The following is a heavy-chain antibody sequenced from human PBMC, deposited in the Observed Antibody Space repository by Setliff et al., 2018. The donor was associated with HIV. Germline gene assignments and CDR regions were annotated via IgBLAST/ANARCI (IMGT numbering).Heavy chain of an antibody. CDR1: GGSISSYY. Sequence: SETLSLTCTVSGGSISSYYWSWIRQPPGKGLEWIGYIYYSGSTNYNPSLKSRVTISVDKSKNQFSLKLRSVTAADTAVYYCARTLIAAAGTFDYWGQGTLVTVSS. CDR3: ARTLIAAAGTFDY. J-gene: IGHJ4*02. D-gene: IGHD6-13*01. CDR2: IYYSGST. V-gene: IGHV4-59*12.